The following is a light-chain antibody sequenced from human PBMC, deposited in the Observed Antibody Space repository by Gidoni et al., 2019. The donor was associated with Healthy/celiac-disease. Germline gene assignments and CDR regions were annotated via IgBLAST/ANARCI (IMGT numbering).Light chain of an antibody. V-gene: IGKV4-1*01. CDR3: RQYYSTRSLT. CDR2: WAS. CDR1: QSVLYSSNNMNS. Sequence: DIVMTQSPDSLAVSLGERATINRKSSQSVLYSSNNMNSFAWCQQKPGQPPNRLIYWASTRKSGGLDRCSGSGAGADVSLTTISLLDEDVSADYCRQYYSTRSLTFGGGTKVEIK. J-gene: IGKJ4*01.